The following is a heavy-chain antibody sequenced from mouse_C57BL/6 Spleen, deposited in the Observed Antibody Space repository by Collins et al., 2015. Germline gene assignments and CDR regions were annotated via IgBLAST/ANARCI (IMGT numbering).Heavy chain of an antibody. CDR2: ISYDGSN. CDR3: ARDREAYDYDPWFAY. V-gene: IGHV3-6*01. Sequence: DVQLQESRTWPLKPSQSLSLTCSVTGYSITSGYYWNWIRQFPGNKLEWMGYISYDGSNNYNPSLKNRISITRDTSKNQFFLKLNSVTTEDTATYYCARDREAYDYDPWFAYWGQGTLVTVSA. J-gene: IGHJ3*01. CDR1: GYSITSGYY. D-gene: IGHD2-4*01.